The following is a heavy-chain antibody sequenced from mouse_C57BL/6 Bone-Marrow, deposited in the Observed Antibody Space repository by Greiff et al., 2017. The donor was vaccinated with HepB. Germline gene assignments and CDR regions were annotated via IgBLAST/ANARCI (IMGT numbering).Heavy chain of an antibody. Sequence: QVQLKQPGAELVKPGASVKLSCKASGYTFTSYWMQWVKQRPGQGLEWIGEIDPSDSYTNYNQKFKGKATLTVDTSSSTAYMQLSSLTSEDSAVYYCARYWDYAMDYWGQGTSVTVSS. CDR1: GYTFTSYW. CDR2: IDPSDSYT. J-gene: IGHJ4*01. V-gene: IGHV1-50*01. CDR3: ARYWDYAMDY. D-gene: IGHD4-1*01.